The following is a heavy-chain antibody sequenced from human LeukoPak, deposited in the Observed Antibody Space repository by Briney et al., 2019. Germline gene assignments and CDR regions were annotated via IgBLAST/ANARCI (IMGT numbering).Heavy chain of an antibody. CDR2: ISGSGDAT. J-gene: IGHJ4*02. Sequence: PGGSLRLSCAASGFTFSSYGISWVRQAPGKGLEWVSAISGSGDATYYAPSVQGRFTISRDNSKNTLFLQMNSLRAEDTAIYYCAKDVRYSILVPAAFWGQGTLVTVSS. V-gene: IGHV3-23*01. CDR3: AKDVRYSILVPAAF. CDR1: GFTFSSYG. D-gene: IGHD2-2*01.